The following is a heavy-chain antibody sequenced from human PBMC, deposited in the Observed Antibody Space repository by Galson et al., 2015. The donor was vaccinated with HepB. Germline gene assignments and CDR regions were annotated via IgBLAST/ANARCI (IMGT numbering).Heavy chain of an antibody. CDR3: ARAYYDFWSGLGGSRSFDI. Sequence: SLRLSCAASGFTFSSYSMNWVRQAPGKGLEWVSSISSSSSYIYYADSVKGRFTISRDNAKNSLYLQMNSLRAEDTAVYYCARAYYDFWSGLGGSRSFDIWGQGTMVTVSS. V-gene: IGHV3-21*01. D-gene: IGHD3-3*01. CDR2: ISSSSSYI. CDR1: GFTFSSYS. J-gene: IGHJ3*02.